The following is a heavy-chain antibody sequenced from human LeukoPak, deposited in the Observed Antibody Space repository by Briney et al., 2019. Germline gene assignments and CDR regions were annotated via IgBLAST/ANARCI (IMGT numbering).Heavy chain of an antibody. CDR3: ARGRSYYYYYYYMDV. J-gene: IGHJ6*03. CDR1: GGSISSSSYY. D-gene: IGHD3-10*01. V-gene: IGHV4-39*07. CDR2: IYYSGST. Sequence: SETLSLTCTVSGGSISSSSYYWGWIRQPPGKGLEWIGSIYYSGSTYYNPSLKSRVTISVDTSKNQFSLKLSSVTAADTAVYYCARGRSYYYYYYYMDVRGKGTTVTVSS.